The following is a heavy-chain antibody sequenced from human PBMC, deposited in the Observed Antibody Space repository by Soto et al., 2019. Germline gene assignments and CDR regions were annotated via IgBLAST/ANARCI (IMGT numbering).Heavy chain of an antibody. CDR3: ANGRGGSGSLTPRVDF. J-gene: IGHJ4*02. CDR1: GFTFNNYS. CDR2: ISGGGDTT. V-gene: IGHV3-23*01. D-gene: IGHD3-10*01. Sequence: EVQLLESGGGLVQPGGSLRLSCAASGFTFNNYSMTWVRQAPGKGLEWVSAISGGGDTTSYVDSVKGRFTVSRDGSKNTLYLQMSSLRAEDTALYYCANGRGGSGSLTPRVDFWGQGTLVTVSS.